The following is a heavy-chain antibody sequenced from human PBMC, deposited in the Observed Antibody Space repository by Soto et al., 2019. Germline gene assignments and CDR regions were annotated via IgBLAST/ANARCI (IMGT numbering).Heavy chain of an antibody. CDR3: IIAVAGSFAPDY. D-gene: IGHD6-19*01. Sequence: PGWSLRLSCAASGFTFSTYSMNWVRQAPGKGLEWVSYISSSSTYIYYADSVKGRFTISRDNAKNSLYLQMNSLRAEDTAVYYCIIAVAGSFAPDYWGQGNLVTVSS. V-gene: IGHV3-21*01. CDR1: GFTFSTYS. J-gene: IGHJ4*02. CDR2: ISSSSTYI.